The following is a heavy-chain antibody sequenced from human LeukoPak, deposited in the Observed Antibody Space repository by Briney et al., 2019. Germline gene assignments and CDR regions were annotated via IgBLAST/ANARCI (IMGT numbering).Heavy chain of an antibody. CDR1: GLSFSTYY. CDR3: ARENHGSFDY. CDR2: ISSSSTYI. V-gene: IGHV3-21*01. J-gene: IGHJ4*02. D-gene: IGHD1-14*01. Sequence: TGGSLRLSCAASGLSFSTYYVNWVRQAPGKGLEWVSCISSSSTYIYYADSVRGRFSISRDNAKNSLYLQMNSLRPEDTAVYYCARENHGSFDYWGQGSLVTVSS.